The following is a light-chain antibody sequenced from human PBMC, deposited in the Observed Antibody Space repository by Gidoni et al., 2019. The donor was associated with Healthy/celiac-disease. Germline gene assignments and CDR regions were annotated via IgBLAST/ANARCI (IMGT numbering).Light chain of an antibody. CDR3: RQSRQITRFT. V-gene: IGKV2D-29*01. CDR1: QSLLHSDGKTC. Sequence: IALTQPPLSLYVTPAQSASISCKSSQSLLHSDGKTCLYWYLQKPGQHPQPLIYEVSNRFSGGPDRFSGSGSGTDFTLKISRVEAEDVGVYYCRQSRQITRFTFGPGTKVEIK. CDR2: EVS. J-gene: IGKJ3*01.